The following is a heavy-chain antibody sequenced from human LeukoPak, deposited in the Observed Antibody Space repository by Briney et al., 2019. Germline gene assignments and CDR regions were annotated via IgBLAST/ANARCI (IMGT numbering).Heavy chain of an antibody. CDR2: ISSSSSYI. CDR1: GFTFSSYS. D-gene: IGHD1-1*01. V-gene: IGHV3-21*01. J-gene: IGHJ4*02. Sequence: GGSLRLSCAASGFTFSSYSMNWVSQAQGKGLDWVSSISSSSSYIYYADSVKGRFTISRDNAKNSLYLQMNSLRAEDTAVYYCATASYSYWGQGTLVTVSS. CDR3: ATASYSY.